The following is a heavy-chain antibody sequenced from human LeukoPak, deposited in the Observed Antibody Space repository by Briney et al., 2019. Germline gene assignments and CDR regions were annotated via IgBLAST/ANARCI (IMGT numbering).Heavy chain of an antibody. V-gene: IGHV3-66*02. CDR1: GFTVSSNY. CDR3: ARGQWIQLWLRAFDI. CDR2: IYSGGST. J-gene: IGHJ3*02. Sequence: GGPLRLSCAASGFTVSSNYMSWVRQAPGKGLEWVSVIYSGGSTYYADSVKGRFTISRDNSKNTLYLQMNSLRAEDTAVYYCARGQWIQLWLRAFDIWGQGPMVTVSS. D-gene: IGHD5-18*01.